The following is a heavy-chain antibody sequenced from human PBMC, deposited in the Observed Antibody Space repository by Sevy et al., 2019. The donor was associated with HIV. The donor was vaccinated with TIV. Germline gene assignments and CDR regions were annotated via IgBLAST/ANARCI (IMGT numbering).Heavy chain of an antibody. CDR3: AGVNGLDIVVVPAPRYFYYYGMDV. V-gene: IGHV4-34*01. CDR1: GGSFSGYY. Sequence: SETLSLTCAVYGGSFSGYYWSWIRQPPGKGLEWIGEINHSGSTNYNPSLKSRVTISVDTSKNQFSLKLSSVTAADTVVYYCAGVNGLDIVVVPAPRYFYYYGMDVWGQGTTVTVSS. J-gene: IGHJ6*02. CDR2: INHSGST. D-gene: IGHD2-2*01.